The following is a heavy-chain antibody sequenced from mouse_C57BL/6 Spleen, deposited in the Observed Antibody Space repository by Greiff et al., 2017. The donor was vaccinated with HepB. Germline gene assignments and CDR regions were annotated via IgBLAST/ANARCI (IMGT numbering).Heavy chain of an antibody. CDR1: GYTFTSYD. V-gene: IGHV1-85*01. CDR2: IYPRDGST. J-gene: IGHJ3*01. Sequence: QVQLKESGPELVKPGASVKLSCKASGYTFTSYDINWVKQRPGQGLEWIGWIYPRDGSTKYNEKFKGKATLTVDTSSSTAYMELHSLTSEDSAVYFCARGDYYGSPWFAYWGQGTLVTVSA. CDR3: ARGDYYGSPWFAY. D-gene: IGHD1-1*01.